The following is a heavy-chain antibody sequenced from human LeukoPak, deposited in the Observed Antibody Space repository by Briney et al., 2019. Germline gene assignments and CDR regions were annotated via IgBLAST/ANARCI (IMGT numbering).Heavy chain of an antibody. V-gene: IGHV4-34*01. J-gene: IGHJ4*02. CDR1: GVSFDDYY. CDR3: TRMTTGHDY. Sequence: SETLSLTCAVSGVSFDDYYWAWVRQTPGKGLEWIGEINHSGYTNDSPSLKSRVTLSIDASRKQFSLNLRSVTVADAGTYYCTRMTTGHDYWGQGTLVTVSS. D-gene: IGHD4-17*01. CDR2: INHSGYT.